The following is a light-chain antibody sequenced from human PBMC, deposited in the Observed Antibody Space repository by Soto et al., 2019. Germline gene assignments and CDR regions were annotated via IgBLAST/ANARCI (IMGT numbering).Light chain of an antibody. CDR1: SSNIGAGYD. V-gene: IGLV1-40*01. CDR3: QSYDSSLSVHVV. CDR2: GNS. J-gene: IGLJ2*01. Sequence: QSVLTQPPSVSGAPGQRVTISCTGSSSNIGAGYDVHWYQQLPGTAPKLLIYGNSNRPSGVLDRFSGSKSGTSASLAITGLQAEDEADYYCQSYDSSLSVHVVFGGGTKLTVL.